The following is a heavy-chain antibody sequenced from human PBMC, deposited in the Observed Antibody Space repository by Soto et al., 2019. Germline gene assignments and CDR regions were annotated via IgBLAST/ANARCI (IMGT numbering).Heavy chain of an antibody. CDR1: GFTFSSHG. J-gene: IGHJ6*02. CDR3: ARDPYYYDILTGYCPDYYYYYGMDV. D-gene: IGHD3-9*01. Sequence: GGSLRLSCAASGFTFSSHGMHWVRQAPGKGLEWVAVISYDGSNKYYADSVKGRFTISRDNSKNTLYLQMNSLRAEDTAVYYCARDPYYYDILTGYCPDYYYYYGMDVWGQGTKATVSS. V-gene: IGHV3-30*03. CDR2: ISYDGSNK.